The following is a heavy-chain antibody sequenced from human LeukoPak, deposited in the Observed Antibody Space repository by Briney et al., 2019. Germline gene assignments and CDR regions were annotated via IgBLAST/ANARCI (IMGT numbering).Heavy chain of an antibody. J-gene: IGHJ5*02. V-gene: IGHV4-59*01. D-gene: IGHD2-2*01. CDR1: GGSISSYY. Sequence: SETLSLTCTVSGGSISSYYWSWIPQPPGKGLEWIGYIYYSGSTNYNPSLKSRVTISVDTSKNQFSLKLSSVTAADTAVYYCARGNGWVCSSTSCYNWFDPWGQGTLVTVSS. CDR2: IYYSGST. CDR3: ARGNGWVCSSTSCYNWFDP.